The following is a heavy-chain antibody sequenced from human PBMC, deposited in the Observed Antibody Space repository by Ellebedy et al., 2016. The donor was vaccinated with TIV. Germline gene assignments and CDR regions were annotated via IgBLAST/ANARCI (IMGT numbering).Heavy chain of an antibody. V-gene: IGHV4-61*02. CDR3: ARLRKKWELGGGWSDP. Sequence: SETLSLXXTVSGDSINSGSFYWSWIRQPAGKGLEWIGRISASGYTDYNTSLKSRVIMSVDTSKNHFSLRLSSVTAADTAVYYCARLRKKWELGGGWSDPWGQGTLVTVSP. CDR1: GDSINSGSFY. J-gene: IGHJ5*02. CDR2: ISASGYT. D-gene: IGHD1-26*01.